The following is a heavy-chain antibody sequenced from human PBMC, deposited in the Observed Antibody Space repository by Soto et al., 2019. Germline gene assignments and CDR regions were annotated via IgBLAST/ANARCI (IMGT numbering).Heavy chain of an antibody. CDR2: INTDGSST. CDR3: AREQYCSSTSCHEYTDY. J-gene: IGHJ4*02. Sequence: EVQLVESGGGLAQPGGSLRLSCAASGFTFSSYWMHWVRHAPGKGLVWVSRINTDGSSTSYADSVKGRFTISRDNAKNTLYLQMNSLRAEDTAVYYCAREQYCSSTSCHEYTDYWGQGTLVTVSS. V-gene: IGHV3-74*01. CDR1: GFTFSSYW. D-gene: IGHD2-2*01.